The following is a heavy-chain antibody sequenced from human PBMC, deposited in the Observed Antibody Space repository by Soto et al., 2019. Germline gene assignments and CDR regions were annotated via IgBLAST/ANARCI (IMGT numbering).Heavy chain of an antibody. D-gene: IGHD4-17*01. Sequence: GGSLRLSCAASGFNFRSYAMTWVRQAPGKGLEWVSGISGSGRRTDYADSVKGRFTISRDNSKNTLFLQMNSLRPEDTGVYYCAKEPSPYGGSVITNPYYFNYWGRGNLVTVSS. CDR2: ISGSGRRT. V-gene: IGHV3-23*01. J-gene: IGHJ4*02. CDR3: AKEPSPYGGSVITNPYYFNY. CDR1: GFNFRSYA.